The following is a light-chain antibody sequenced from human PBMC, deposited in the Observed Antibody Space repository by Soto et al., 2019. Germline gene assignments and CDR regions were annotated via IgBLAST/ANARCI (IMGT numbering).Light chain of an antibody. Sequence: DIQLTQSPSFLSASVGDRVTITCRASQGISSFLAWYQQKPGKAPNLLISGASTLRTGVPSRFSGSGSGTEFTLTISSLQTEDFATYYCQHLNTYPLTFGGGTKVEI. V-gene: IGKV1-9*01. CDR2: GAS. CDR3: QHLNTYPLT. CDR1: QGISSF. J-gene: IGKJ4*01.